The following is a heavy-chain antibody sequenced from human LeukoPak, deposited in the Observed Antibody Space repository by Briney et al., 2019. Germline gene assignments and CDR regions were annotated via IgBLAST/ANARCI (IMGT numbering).Heavy chain of an antibody. Sequence: SSQTLSLTCTVSGGSISSGSYYWSWIRQPAGKGLEWIGRIYTSGSTNYNPSLKSRVTISVDTSKNQFSLKLSSVTAADTAVYYCAGDRNYDFWSGYSPWGQGTLVTVSS. CDR1: GGSISSGSYY. CDR2: IYTSGST. CDR3: AGDRNYDFWSGYSP. D-gene: IGHD3-3*01. V-gene: IGHV4-61*02. J-gene: IGHJ5*02.